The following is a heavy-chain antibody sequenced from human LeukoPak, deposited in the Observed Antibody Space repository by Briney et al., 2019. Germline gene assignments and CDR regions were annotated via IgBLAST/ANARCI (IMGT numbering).Heavy chain of an antibody. J-gene: IGHJ4*02. Sequence: SQTLSLTCDISGDSVSSNIAAWNWIRQSPSSGLEWLVRTYYRSKWYNDDAVSVKSRIAINSDTSNNQFSLHLNSVTPEDTAVYYCARGVDNYYGSGSYDYWGQGTLVTVSS. CDR3: ARGVDNYYGSGSYDY. D-gene: IGHD3-10*01. CDR1: GDSVSSNIAA. V-gene: IGHV6-1*01. CDR2: TYYRSKWYN.